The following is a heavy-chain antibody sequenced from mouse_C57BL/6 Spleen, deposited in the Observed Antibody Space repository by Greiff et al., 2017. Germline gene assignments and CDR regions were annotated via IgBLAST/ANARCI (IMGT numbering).Heavy chain of an antibody. CDR2: IRSKSNNYAT. CDR1: GFSFNTYA. D-gene: IGHD2-4*01. CDR3: VRHVADYDTGYYAMDY. V-gene: IGHV10-1*01. Sequence: EVQGVESGGGLVQPKGSLKLSCAASGFSFNTYAMNWVRQAPGKGLEWVARIRSKSNNYATYYSDSVKDRFTISRDDSESMLYLQMKNLKTEDTAMYYCVRHVADYDTGYYAMDYWGQGTSVTVSS. J-gene: IGHJ4*01.